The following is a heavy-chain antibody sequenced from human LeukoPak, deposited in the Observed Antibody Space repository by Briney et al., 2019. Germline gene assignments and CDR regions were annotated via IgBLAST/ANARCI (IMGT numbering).Heavy chain of an antibody. CDR3: ARDYHLRFLEWLLFL. J-gene: IGHJ4*02. CDR2: INPNSGGT. CDR1: GYTFTGYY. Sequence: ASVKVSCKASGYTFTGYYMHWVRQAPGQGLEWMGWINPNSGGTNYAQKFQGRVTMTRDTSISTAYMGLSRLRSDDTAVYYCARDYHLRFLEWLLFLWGQGTLVTVSS. V-gene: IGHV1-2*02. D-gene: IGHD3-3*01.